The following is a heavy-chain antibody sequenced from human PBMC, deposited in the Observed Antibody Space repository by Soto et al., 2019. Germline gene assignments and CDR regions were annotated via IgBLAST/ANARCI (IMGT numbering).Heavy chain of an antibody. J-gene: IGHJ4*02. V-gene: IGHV1-69*02. CDR2: IIPILGIA. Sequence: GASVKVSCKASGGTFSSYTISWVRQAPGQGLEWMGRIIPILGIANYAQKFQGRVTITADKSTSTAYMELSSLRSEDTAVYYCARSKGEIFGVVIMGFGPDLDYWGQGTLVTVSS. CDR3: ARSKGEIFGVVIMGFGPDLDY. CDR1: GGTFSSYT. D-gene: IGHD3-3*01.